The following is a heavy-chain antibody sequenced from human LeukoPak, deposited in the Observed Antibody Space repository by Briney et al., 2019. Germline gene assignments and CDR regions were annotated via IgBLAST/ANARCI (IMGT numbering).Heavy chain of an antibody. J-gene: IGHJ4*02. Sequence: MPSQTMSLTCAVSSYSISNAYYWGWIRQPPGKGLEWIASMYNSGSTYYNPCLKSRVTIPVDTSKNQFSLKLNGVAAAERAVYCCGRHARYSTGWAIDYWGQGTLVTVSS. V-gene: IGHV4-38-2*01. CDR1: SYSISNAYY. D-gene: IGHD6-19*01. CDR2: MYNSGST. CDR3: GRHARYSTGWAIDY.